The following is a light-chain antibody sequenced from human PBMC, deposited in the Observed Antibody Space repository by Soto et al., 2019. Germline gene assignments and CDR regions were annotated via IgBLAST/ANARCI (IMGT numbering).Light chain of an antibody. V-gene: IGLV2-14*01. CDR1: SSDVGGHNY. J-gene: IGLJ1*01. CDR3: SSYTSSTTRV. CDR2: EVS. Sequence: QSALTQPASVSGSPGQSITISCTGTSSDVGGHNYVSWYQQHPGKAPKLMISEVSDRPSGVSNRFSGSKSGNTASLTISGLQVEDEADYYCSSYTSSTTRVFGTGTKLTVL.